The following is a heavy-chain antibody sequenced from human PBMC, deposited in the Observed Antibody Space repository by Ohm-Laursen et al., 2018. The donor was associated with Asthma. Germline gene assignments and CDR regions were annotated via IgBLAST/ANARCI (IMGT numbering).Heavy chain of an antibody. V-gene: IGHV4-39*01. CDR3: ARHGDGSGSYYNARYWYFDL. D-gene: IGHD3-10*01. CDR1: GGSIITNDYY. J-gene: IGHJ2*01. CDR2: ISHRENT. Sequence: SQTLSLTCTVSGGSIITNDYYWAWIRQSPGRGLEWIGSISHRENTYFNPALKSRVTISIDTSKRQFSLHLTSVTAADTSTYYCARHGDGSGSYYNARYWYFDLWGRDALVTVSS.